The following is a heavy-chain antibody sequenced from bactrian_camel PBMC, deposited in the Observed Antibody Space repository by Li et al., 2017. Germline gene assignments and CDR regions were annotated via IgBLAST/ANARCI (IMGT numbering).Heavy chain of an antibody. CDR1: GCTYNRNC. V-gene: IGHV3S40*01. CDR3: AARGPYCYTKLSVRDFTY. J-gene: IGHJ6*01. D-gene: IGHD2*01. CDR2: IATGSGNT. Sequence: DVQLVESGGGSVQAGGSLRLSCAASGCTYNRNCMAWFRQAPGKEREGVARIATGSGNTYYADSVKGRFTISQDNAKNTVYLQMNSLKPEDTAMYYCAARGPYCYTKLSVRDFTYWGQGTQVTVS.